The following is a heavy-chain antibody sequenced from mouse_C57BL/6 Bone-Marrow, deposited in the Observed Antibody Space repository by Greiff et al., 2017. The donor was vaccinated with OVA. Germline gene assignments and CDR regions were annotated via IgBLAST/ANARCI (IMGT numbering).Heavy chain of an antibody. D-gene: IGHD2-2*01. Sequence: VQLQQSGPGLVQPSQSLSITCTVSGFSLTSYGVHWVRQSPGKGLEWLGVIWSGGSTDYNAAFISRLSISKDNSKSQVFFKMNSLQADDTAIYYCARPSMVTAFAYWGQGTLVTVSA. V-gene: IGHV2-2*01. J-gene: IGHJ3*01. CDR2: IWSGGST. CDR1: GFSLTSYG. CDR3: ARPSMVTAFAY.